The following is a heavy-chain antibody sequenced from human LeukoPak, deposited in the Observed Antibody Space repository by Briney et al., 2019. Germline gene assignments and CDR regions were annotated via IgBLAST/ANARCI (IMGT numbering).Heavy chain of an antibody. Sequence: GVLRLSCAASGFTFDDYTMHWVRQAPGKGLEWVSLISWDGGSTYYADSVKGRFTISRDNSKNSLYLQMNSLRTEDTALYYCAKGISGSYYYFDYWGQGTLVTVSS. D-gene: IGHD1-26*01. V-gene: IGHV3-43*01. CDR3: AKGISGSYYYFDY. J-gene: IGHJ4*02. CDR2: ISWDGGST. CDR1: GFTFDDYT.